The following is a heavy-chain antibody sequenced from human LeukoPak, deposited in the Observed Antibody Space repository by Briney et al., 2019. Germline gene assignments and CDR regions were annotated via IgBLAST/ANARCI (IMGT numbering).Heavy chain of an antibody. D-gene: IGHD1-26*01. Sequence: GGSLRLSCAASGFTFSTYWMAWVRQAPGKGLEWVANIKGDGSEKYHGDSVAGRFTISRDNAKNSLYLQMNSLRAEDTTIYYCASYRVSHGMDVWGQGTTVTVSS. CDR1: GFTFSTYW. V-gene: IGHV3-7*01. J-gene: IGHJ6*02. CDR2: IKGDGSEK. CDR3: ASYRVSHGMDV.